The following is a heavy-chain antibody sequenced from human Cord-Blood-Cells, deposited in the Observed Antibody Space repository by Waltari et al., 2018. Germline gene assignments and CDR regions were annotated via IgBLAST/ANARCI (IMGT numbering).Heavy chain of an antibody. CDR1: GGSISSYY. CDR3: ARGQLGASYWYFDL. J-gene: IGHJ2*01. D-gene: IGHD1-1*01. Sequence: QVQLQESGPGLVKPSATLSLTCTVSGGSISSYYWSWIRQPPGKGLEWIGYIYYSGSTNYNPSLKSRVTISVDTSKNQFSLKLSSVTAADTAVYYCARGQLGASYWYFDLWGRGTLVTVSS. V-gene: IGHV4-59*01. CDR2: IYYSGST.